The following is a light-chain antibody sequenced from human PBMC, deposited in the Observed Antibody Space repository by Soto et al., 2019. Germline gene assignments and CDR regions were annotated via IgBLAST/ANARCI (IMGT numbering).Light chain of an antibody. CDR1: QSISTY. V-gene: IGKV1-39*01. Sequence: DIQMTQSPSSLSASVGDSVTITCRASQSISTYLNWYQQKPGKAPKLLIFAASSLQSGVPSRLSGSRSGPDLTITISSLQNEDFATYYCQQSYSSTPTFGQGTKVDIK. CDR3: QQSYSSTPT. J-gene: IGKJ1*01. CDR2: AAS.